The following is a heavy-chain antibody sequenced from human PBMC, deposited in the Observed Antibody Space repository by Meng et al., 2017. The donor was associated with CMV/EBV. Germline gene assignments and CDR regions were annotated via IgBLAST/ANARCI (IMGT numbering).Heavy chain of an antibody. V-gene: IGHV3-15*01. D-gene: IGHD3-22*01. Sequence: GESLKISCAASGFTFSSYSMNWVRQAPGKGLEWVGRIKSKTDGGTTDYAAPVKGRFTISRDDSKNTLYLQMNSLKTEDTAVYYCTTLYYYDSSGLNYWGQGTLVTVSS. J-gene: IGHJ4*02. CDR1: GFTFSSYS. CDR2: IKSKTDGGTT. CDR3: TTLYYYDSSGLNY.